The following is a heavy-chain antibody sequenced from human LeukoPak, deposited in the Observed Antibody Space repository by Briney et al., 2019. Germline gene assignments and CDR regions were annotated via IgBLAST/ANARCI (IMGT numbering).Heavy chain of an antibody. CDR2: INHSGST. CDR1: GGSFSGYY. Sequence: SETLSRTCAVYGGSFSGYYWSWIRQPPGKGLEWIGEINHSGSTNYNPSLKSRVTISVDTSENQFSLKLSSVTAADTAVYYCARVVRGYSGYDWADYYYGMDVWGQGTTVTVSS. D-gene: IGHD5-12*01. J-gene: IGHJ6*02. V-gene: IGHV4-34*01. CDR3: ARVVRGYSGYDWADYYYGMDV.